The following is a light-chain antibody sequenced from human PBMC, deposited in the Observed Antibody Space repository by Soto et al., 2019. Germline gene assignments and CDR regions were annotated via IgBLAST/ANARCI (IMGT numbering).Light chain of an antibody. J-gene: IGKJ2*01. V-gene: IGKV3-11*01. Sequence: EIVLTQSPATLSLSPGERATLSCRASQSVSSYLAWYQQKPGQAPRLLIYDASTRATGIPARFSGSGSGTDFTITISSLEPEDFAVSYCQQRSNWYTFGQGTKLEIK. CDR2: DAS. CDR1: QSVSSY. CDR3: QQRSNWYT.